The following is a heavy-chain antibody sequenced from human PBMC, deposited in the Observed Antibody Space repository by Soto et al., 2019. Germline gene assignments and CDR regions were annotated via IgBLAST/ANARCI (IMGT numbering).Heavy chain of an antibody. Sequence: EVQLLESGGGLVQPGGSLRLSCAASGFTFSSYAMSWVRQAPGKGLEWVSAISGSGGSTYYADSVKGRLTISRDNSKNTLYLQMTSLRAEDTAVYSCAKGGEQWLVLDYWGQGTLVTVSS. CDR2: ISGSGGST. V-gene: IGHV3-23*01. D-gene: IGHD6-19*01. J-gene: IGHJ4*02. CDR3: AKGGEQWLVLDY. CDR1: GFTFSSYA.